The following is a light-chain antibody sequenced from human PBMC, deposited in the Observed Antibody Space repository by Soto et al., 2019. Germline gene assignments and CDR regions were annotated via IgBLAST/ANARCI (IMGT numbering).Light chain of an antibody. CDR1: SSDVGGYKY. CDR3: SSYTSSSSYV. CDR2: DVT. Sequence: QSVLTQPPSVSGSPGQSITISCTGTSSDVGGYKYVSWYQQHPDKAPKLIIYDVTNRPSGISNRFSGSKSGNTASLTISGLQAEDEADYYCSSYTSSSSYVFGTGTKVTVL. J-gene: IGLJ1*01. V-gene: IGLV2-14*01.